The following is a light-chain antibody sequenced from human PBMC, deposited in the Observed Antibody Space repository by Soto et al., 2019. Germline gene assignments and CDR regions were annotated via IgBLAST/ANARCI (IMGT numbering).Light chain of an antibody. Sequence: QSALTQPASVSGSPGQSINISCTGTSSDVGGYNYVSWYQQHPGKAPKLMIYDVSNRPSGVSIRFSGSKSGNTASLSISGLQPEDDADYYCSSYTISSTVVFGRGTKLTVL. CDR3: SSYTISSTVV. CDR2: DVS. J-gene: IGLJ2*01. V-gene: IGLV2-14*01. CDR1: SSDVGGYNY.